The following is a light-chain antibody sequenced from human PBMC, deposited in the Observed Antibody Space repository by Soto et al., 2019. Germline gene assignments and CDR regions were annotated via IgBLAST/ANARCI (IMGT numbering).Light chain of an antibody. CDR1: SSDVGGFNF. Sequence: QSALTQPASVSGSPGQSITICCAGTSSDVGGFNFVSWYQHHPGKAPKLVIYEVSNRPSGVSTRFSGSKSGNTASLTISGLQAEDEAEYYCSSYRGGSHVVFGGGTKVTVL. CDR2: EVS. CDR3: SSYRGGSHVV. J-gene: IGLJ2*01. V-gene: IGLV2-14*01.